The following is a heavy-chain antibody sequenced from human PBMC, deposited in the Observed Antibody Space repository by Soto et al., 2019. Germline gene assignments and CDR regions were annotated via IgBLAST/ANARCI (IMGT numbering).Heavy chain of an antibody. J-gene: IGHJ4*02. CDR1: GFNFNSYA. CDR2: ISGGGDTS. V-gene: IGHV3-23*01. Sequence: EVQLLESGGGLVQPGGSLRLSCAASGFNFNSYAMSWVRQAPGKGLEWVSSISGGGDTSYYADSLKGRFTISRDNSKNTLYLQMNSLRVEDTAIYYCAKDLEFVMIFGFFDYWCQGSLVTVSS. D-gene: IGHD3-3*01. CDR3: AKDLEFVMIFGFFDY.